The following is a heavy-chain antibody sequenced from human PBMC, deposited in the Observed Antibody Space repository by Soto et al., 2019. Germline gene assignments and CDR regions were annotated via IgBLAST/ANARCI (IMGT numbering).Heavy chain of an antibody. Sequence: SETLSLTCTVSGGSISSGGYYWSWVRQPPGRGLEWIGEFHHGGSTNYNPSLKSRVSILVDKSKNQFSLKLSSVTAADTGVYYCARNYYYSIDVWGQGTTVTVSS. V-gene: IGHV4-39*07. J-gene: IGHJ6*02. CDR3: ARNYYYSIDV. CDR2: FHHGGST. CDR1: GGSISSGGYY.